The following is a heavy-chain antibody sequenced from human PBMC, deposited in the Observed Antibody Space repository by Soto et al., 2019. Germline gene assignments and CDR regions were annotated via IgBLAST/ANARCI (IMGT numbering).Heavy chain of an antibody. D-gene: IGHD2-15*01. CDR2: ISPGIAIR. CDR3: AGGMCFGGSCYLDV. V-gene: IGHV1-69*12. Sequence: QVQLVQSGAEVKKPGSSVKVSCKASGGTFSTYTLYWVRQAPGQGLEWMGGISPGIAIRDYAQKFQGRVTITADASTSTVYMQLSTLISEDTALYYCAGGMCFGGSCYLDVWGQGTLVTVSS. CDR1: GGTFSTYT. J-gene: IGHJ4*02.